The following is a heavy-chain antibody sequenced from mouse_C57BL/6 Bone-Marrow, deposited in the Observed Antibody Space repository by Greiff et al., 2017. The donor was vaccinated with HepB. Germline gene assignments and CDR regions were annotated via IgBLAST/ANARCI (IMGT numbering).Heavy chain of an antibody. V-gene: IGHV1-55*01. CDR3: ALDGYPPYYAMDY. D-gene: IGHD2-3*01. CDR1: GSTLPSYW. CDR2: IYPGSGST. J-gene: IGHJ4*01. Sequence: QVQLQQPGAELVKPGASVKMSCTASGSTLPSYWITWVKQRPGQGLEWIGDIYPGSGSTNYNEKFKRKATLTVDTSSSTAYMQLSSLTSEDSAVYYCALDGYPPYYAMDYWGQGTSVTVSS.